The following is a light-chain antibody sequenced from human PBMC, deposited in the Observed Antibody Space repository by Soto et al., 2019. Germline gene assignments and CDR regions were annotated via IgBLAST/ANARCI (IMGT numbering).Light chain of an antibody. CDR3: QQSERYPMT. J-gene: IGKJ4*01. CDR1: QSISPW. Sequence: DSQMTQFPSTLSASVGDRVTITCRASQSISPWLAWYQQKPGKAPKILISKASTLQSGVPPRFSGSGSGTEFTLTISSLPPDDSATYYCQQSERYPMTFGGGTTVEIK. V-gene: IGKV1-5*03. CDR2: KAS.